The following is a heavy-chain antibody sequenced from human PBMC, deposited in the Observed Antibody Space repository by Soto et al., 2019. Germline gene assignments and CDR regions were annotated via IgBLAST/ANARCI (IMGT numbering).Heavy chain of an antibody. CDR1: GFNFNTYF. D-gene: IGHD1-26*01. J-gene: IGHJ4*02. Sequence: QVQLVQSGGGVVQPGRSLRLSCAASGFNFNTYFMHWVRQAPGKGLEGVAMIFPDGRDKEYADSVKGRFTISRDNSNSGMYPQFLRLKPEETAVYYVSRCDKQGSNCELAYWGQGALVTVSS. CDR2: IFPDGRDK. CDR3: SRCDKQGSNCELAY. V-gene: IGHV3-30*04.